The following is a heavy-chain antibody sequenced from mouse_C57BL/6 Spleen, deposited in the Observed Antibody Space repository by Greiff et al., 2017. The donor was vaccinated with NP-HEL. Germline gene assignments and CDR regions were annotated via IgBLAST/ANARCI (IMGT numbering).Heavy chain of an antibody. CDR2: IYPGSGNT. Sequence: QVQLQQSGAELVRPGASVKLSCKASGYTFTDYYINWVKQRPGQGLEWIARIYPGSGNTYYNEKFKGKATLTAEKSSSTAYMQLSSLTSEDSAVYFCARGDYSNYAMDYWGQGTSVTVSS. CDR3: ARGDYSNYAMDY. D-gene: IGHD2-5*01. V-gene: IGHV1-76*01. J-gene: IGHJ4*01. CDR1: GYTFTDYY.